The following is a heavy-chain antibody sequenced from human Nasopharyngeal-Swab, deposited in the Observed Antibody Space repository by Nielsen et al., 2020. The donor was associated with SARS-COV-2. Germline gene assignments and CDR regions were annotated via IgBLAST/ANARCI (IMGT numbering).Heavy chain of an antibody. V-gene: IGHV3-30*18. CDR3: AKTVEYYGSGEGYYGMDV. CDR1: GFTFSSYG. Sequence: GGPLTLSCAASGFTFSSYGMHWVRQAPGKGLEWVAVISYDGSNKYYADSVKGRFTISRDNSKNTLYLQMNSLRAEDTAVYYCAKTVEYYGSGEGYYGMDVWGQGTTVTVSS. CDR2: ISYDGSNK. D-gene: IGHD3-10*01. J-gene: IGHJ6*02.